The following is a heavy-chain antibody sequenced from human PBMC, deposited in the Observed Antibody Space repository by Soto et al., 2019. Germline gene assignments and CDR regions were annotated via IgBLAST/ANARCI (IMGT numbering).Heavy chain of an antibody. D-gene: IGHD3-10*01. CDR3: AGHVASGSYADWYCDI. CDR2: IYYSGYT. J-gene: IGHJ2*01. V-gene: IGHV4-39*01. Sequence: SETLSLTCSVSGGSINSNNYYWGWIRQPPGKGLEWIGSIYYSGYTYYNPSLKSRITTSLDTSKNQVSLKLSSVTAADTAVYYCAGHVASGSYADWYCDIWGRGTLVTVSS. CDR1: GGSINSNNYY.